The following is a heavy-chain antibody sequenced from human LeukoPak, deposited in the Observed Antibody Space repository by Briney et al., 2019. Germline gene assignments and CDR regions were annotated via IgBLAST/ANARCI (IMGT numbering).Heavy chain of an antibody. CDR1: GGSISSYY. Sequence: SETLSLTCTVSGGSISSYYWSWIRQPPGKGLEWIAYISDIGSINYNPSLKSRVTISLDTSKNQFSLKLSSVTAADTAVYYCAGQYYDFWSGSGFDPWGQGTLVTVSS. CDR3: AGQYYDFWSGSGFDP. CDR2: ISDIGSI. D-gene: IGHD3-3*01. J-gene: IGHJ5*02. V-gene: IGHV4-59*08.